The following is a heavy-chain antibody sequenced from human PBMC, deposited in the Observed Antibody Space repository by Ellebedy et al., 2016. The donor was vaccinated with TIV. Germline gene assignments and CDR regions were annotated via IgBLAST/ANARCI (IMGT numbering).Heavy chain of an antibody. Sequence: GESLKISCAASGFSFSSYSMIWVRQAPGKGLEWVSSISSSSSYIYYADSVKGRFTISRDNAKDSLYLQMNSLRAEDTAVYYCARGYCSGGTCYSHVDYWGQGTLVTVSS. CDR1: GFSFSSYS. CDR2: ISSSSSYI. CDR3: ARGYCSGGTCYSHVDY. J-gene: IGHJ4*02. D-gene: IGHD2-15*01. V-gene: IGHV3-21*01.